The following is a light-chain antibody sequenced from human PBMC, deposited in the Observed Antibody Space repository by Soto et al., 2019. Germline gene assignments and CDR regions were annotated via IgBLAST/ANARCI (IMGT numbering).Light chain of an antibody. CDR2: GNS. Sequence: QLVLTQPPSASGAPGQRVTLSCVGGSSNVGFNAVNWYQQIPGAAPKLLMHGNSQRPSGVPDRFSGSKSGTSASLAIIGLRTEDEAHYYCAAWDDSLRGVVFGGGTKLTVL. J-gene: IGLJ3*02. V-gene: IGLV1-47*02. CDR1: SSNVGFNA. CDR3: AAWDDSLRGVV.